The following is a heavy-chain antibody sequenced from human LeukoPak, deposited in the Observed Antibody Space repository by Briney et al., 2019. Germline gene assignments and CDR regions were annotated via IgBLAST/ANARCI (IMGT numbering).Heavy chain of an antibody. CDR1: GYSFTSYW. CDR3: ARLRRGSSSHYYYYMDV. CDR2: TYPGDSDT. D-gene: IGHD6-6*01. J-gene: IGHJ6*03. V-gene: IGHV5-51*01. Sequence: GESLNISCKGSGYSFTSYWIGWVRQMPGKGLEWMGITYPGDSDTRYSPSFQGQVTISADKSISTAYLQWSSLKASDTAMYYCARLRRGSSSHYYYYMDVWGKGTTVTVSS.